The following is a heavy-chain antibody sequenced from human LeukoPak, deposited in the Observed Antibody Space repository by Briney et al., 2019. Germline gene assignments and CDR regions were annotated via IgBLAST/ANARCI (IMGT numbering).Heavy chain of an antibody. D-gene: IGHD1-26*01. J-gene: IGHJ4*02. CDR1: GFTFSRYA. Sequence: GGSQRLSCSASGFTFSRYAMHWVCQAPGKGLEYVSGINDNGGRTHYGDSVKGRFSISRDNSKNTLHLQMSTLRAEDTALYYCVKDVGGSYAFDYWGQGILVTVAS. CDR2: INDNGGRT. V-gene: IGHV3-64D*09. CDR3: VKDVGGSYAFDY.